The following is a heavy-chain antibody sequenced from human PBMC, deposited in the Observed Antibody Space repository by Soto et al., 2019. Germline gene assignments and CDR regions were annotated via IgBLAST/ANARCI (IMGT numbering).Heavy chain of an antibody. Sequence: QVQLQESGPGLVKPSETLSLTCTVSGGTISSWYWSWIRQPPGKGLEWIGYIYYSGSTNCNPSLKSRVTISVDTSKNQFHLKLSSVTAADTAVYYCARRYGSAIDYWGQGTLVTVSS. D-gene: IGHD1-26*01. CDR3: ARRYGSAIDY. J-gene: IGHJ4*02. V-gene: IGHV4-59*08. CDR2: IYYSGST. CDR1: GGTISSWY.